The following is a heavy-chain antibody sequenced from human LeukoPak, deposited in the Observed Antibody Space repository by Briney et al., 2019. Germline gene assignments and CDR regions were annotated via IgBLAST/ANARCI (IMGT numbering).Heavy chain of an antibody. V-gene: IGHV3-11*01. CDR2: ISSSGSTI. J-gene: IGHJ4*02. CDR3: ARAPFPYYDFWSGSPSFDY. D-gene: IGHD3-3*01. Sequence: GGSLRLSCAASGFTFSDYYMSWIRQAPGKGLEWVSYISSSGSTIYYADSVKGRFTISRDNAKNSLYLQMNSLRAEDTAVYHCARAPFPYYDFWSGSPSFDYWGQGTLVTVSS. CDR1: GFTFSDYY.